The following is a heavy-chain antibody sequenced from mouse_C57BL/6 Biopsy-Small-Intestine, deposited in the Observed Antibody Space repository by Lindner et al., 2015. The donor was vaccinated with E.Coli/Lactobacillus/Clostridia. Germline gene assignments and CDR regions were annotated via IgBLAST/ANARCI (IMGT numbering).Heavy chain of an antibody. CDR1: GYIFTSYG. CDR3: ARWNDGYYGDH. J-gene: IGHJ2*01. Sequence: QLQESGAELARPGASVKLSCKASGYIFTSYGLSWVKQRTGQGLEWIGEIYPRTGNTYFNEKFKDKATLTADKSSSTAYMELRSLTSEDSAVYFCARWNDGYYGDHWGQGTTLTVSS. V-gene: IGHV1-81*01. D-gene: IGHD2-3*01. CDR2: IYPRTGNT.